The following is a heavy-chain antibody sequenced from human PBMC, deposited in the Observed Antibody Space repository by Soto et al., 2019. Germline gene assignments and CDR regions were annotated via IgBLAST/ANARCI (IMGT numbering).Heavy chain of an antibody. D-gene: IGHD3-3*01. CDR1: GGSISSYY. CDR3: ASSSVRTIFGVVIPPV. CDR2: IYYSGST. J-gene: IGHJ4*02. V-gene: IGHV4-59*01. Sequence: SETLSLTCTVSGGSISSYYWSWIRQPPGKGLEWIGYIYYSGSTNYNPSLKSRVTISVDTSKNQFSLKLSSVTAADTAVYYCASSSVRTIFGVVIPPVWGQGTLVTVSS.